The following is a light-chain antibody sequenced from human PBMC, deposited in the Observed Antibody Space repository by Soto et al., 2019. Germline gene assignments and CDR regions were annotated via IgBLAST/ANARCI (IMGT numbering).Light chain of an antibody. CDR3: QQYHMCFS. V-gene: IGKV1-5*01. Sequence: DIQMTQSPYTLSASVGDRVTITCRASQSVISWVAWYQQKPGKAPKLLISDASTLDTEVPSRFSGSGSETEFNLTISSLQPDGFATHSCQQYHMCFSFRPGTKVDVK. J-gene: IGKJ3*01. CDR2: DAS. CDR1: QSVISW.